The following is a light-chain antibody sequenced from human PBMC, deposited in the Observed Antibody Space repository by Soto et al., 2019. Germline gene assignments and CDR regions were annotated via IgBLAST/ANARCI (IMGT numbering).Light chain of an antibody. Sequence: QSVLTQPPSASGTPGQRVTISCSGSYSNIGSNTVNWYQHLPGTAPKLLIYTNNQRPSGVPDRFSASKSGTSASLAISGLQSGDEADYYCAAWDDSLNGDVFGPGTKLTVL. CDR2: TNN. J-gene: IGLJ1*01. V-gene: IGLV1-44*01. CDR3: AAWDDSLNGDV. CDR1: YSNIGSNT.